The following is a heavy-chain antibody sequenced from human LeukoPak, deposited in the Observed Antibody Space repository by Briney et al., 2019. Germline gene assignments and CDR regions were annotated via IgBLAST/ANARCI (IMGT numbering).Heavy chain of an antibody. J-gene: IGHJ4*02. CDR3: AKGGGTGYSSSWYSN. V-gene: IGHV3-23*01. CDR1: GFTFSSYG. Sequence: GSLRLSCAASGFTFSSYGMSWVRQAPGKGLEWVSAISGSGGSTYYADSVKGRFTISRDNSKNTLYLQMNSLRAEDTAVYYCAKGGGTGYSSSWYSNWGQGTLVTVSS. CDR2: ISGSGGST. D-gene: IGHD6-13*01.